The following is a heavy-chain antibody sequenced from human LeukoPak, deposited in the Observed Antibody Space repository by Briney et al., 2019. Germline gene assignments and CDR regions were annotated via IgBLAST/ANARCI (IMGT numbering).Heavy chain of an antibody. J-gene: IGHJ5*02. V-gene: IGHV4-59*01. D-gene: IGHD4-17*01. CDR2: IYDSGST. CDR1: GGSISSYY. Sequence: SETLSLTCIVSGGSISSYYWSWIRQPPGEGLEWIGYIYDSGSTKYNPSLKSGVTFSVDTSKNLFSLKLTSLTAADTAVYYCATCRDEFGDYGFTSWGQGTLDTVSS. CDR3: ATCRDEFGDYGFTS.